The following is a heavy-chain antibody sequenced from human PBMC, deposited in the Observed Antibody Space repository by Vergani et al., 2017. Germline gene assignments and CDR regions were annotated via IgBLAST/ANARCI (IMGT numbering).Heavy chain of an antibody. J-gene: IGHJ4*02. CDR2: INHSGST. V-gene: IGHV4-34*01. CDR1: GGSFSGYY. Sequence: QVQLQQWGAGLLKPSETLSLTCAVYGGSFSGYYWSWIRQPPGKGLEWIGEINHSGSTNYNPSLKSRVTISVDTSKNQFSLKLSSVTAADTAVYYCARGAGLRLGELSTYYFDYWGQGTLVTVSS. D-gene: IGHD3-16*02. CDR3: ARGAGLRLGELSTYYFDY.